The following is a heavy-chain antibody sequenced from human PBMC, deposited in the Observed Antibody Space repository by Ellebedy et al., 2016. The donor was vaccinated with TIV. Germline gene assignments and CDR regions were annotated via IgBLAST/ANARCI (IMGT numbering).Heavy chain of an antibody. CDR1: GFTFRNYG. D-gene: IGHD3-22*01. J-gene: IGHJ3*01. Sequence: GESLKISCAGSGFTFRNYGMNWVRQAPGKGLEWVAVIWYDGTNKKYGDSVKGRFTISRDNSKNTLYLQMNSLRAEDTAVYYCAKTLYDGNGETTYAFDLWGQGTMVTVSS. CDR3: AKTLYDGNGETTYAFDL. V-gene: IGHV3-33*03. CDR2: IWYDGTNK.